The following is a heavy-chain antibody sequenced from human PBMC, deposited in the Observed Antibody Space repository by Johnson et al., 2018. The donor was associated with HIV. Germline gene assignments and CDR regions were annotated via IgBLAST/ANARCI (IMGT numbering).Heavy chain of an antibody. D-gene: IGHD3-10*01. J-gene: IGHJ3*02. V-gene: IGHV3-30-3*01. CDR1: GFTFSSYA. CDR2: ISYDGSNK. CDR3: AKDMVVRENGAFDI. Sequence: QVQLVESGGGVVQPGRSLRLSCAASGFTFSSYAMHWVRQAPGKGLEWVAVISYDGSNKYYADSVKGRFTIYRDNSKNTLYLQMNSLRAEDTALYYCAKDMVVRENGAFDIWGQGTMVTVSS.